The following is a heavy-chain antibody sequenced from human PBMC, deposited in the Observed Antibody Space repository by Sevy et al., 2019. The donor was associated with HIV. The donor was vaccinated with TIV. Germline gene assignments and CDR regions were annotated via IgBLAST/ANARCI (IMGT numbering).Heavy chain of an antibody. V-gene: IGHV4-61*01. Sequence: SETLSLTCTVSGGSVSSGSYYWSWIRQPPGKGLEWIGYIYYSGSTNYNPSLKSRVTISVDTSKNQFSLKLSSVTAADTAGYYCARDGTVTSSGMDVWGQGTTVTVSS. CDR1: GGSVSSGSYY. CDR2: IYYSGST. CDR3: ARDGTVTSSGMDV. D-gene: IGHD4-4*01. J-gene: IGHJ6*02.